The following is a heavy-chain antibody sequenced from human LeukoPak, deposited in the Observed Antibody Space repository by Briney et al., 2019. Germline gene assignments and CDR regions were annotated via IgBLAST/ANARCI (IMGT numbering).Heavy chain of an antibody. CDR1: GYSFTSYW. V-gene: IGHV5-51*01. J-gene: IGHJ4*02. CDR2: IYPDDSDT. D-gene: IGHD3/OR15-3a*01. Sequence: GESLQISCKGSGYSFTSYWIGWVRQMPGKGLEWMGTIYPDDSDTRYSPSFQGQVTISADRSITTAYLQWSSLNASDTAMYYCARHLGLRTLDYWGQGTLVTVSS. CDR3: ARHLGLRTLDY.